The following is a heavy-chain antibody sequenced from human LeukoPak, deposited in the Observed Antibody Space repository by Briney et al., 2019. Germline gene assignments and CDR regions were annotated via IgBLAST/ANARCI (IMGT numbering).Heavy chain of an antibody. CDR2: ISTTSNYI. Sequence: PGGSLRLSCAASGFTFSSYSMNWVRQAPGKGLGWVSSISTTSNYIYYADSVKGRFTISRDNAKNSLYLQMNSLRAEDTAVYYCARDRSGYTFDDWGQGTLVTVSS. V-gene: IGHV3-21*01. CDR1: GFTFSSYS. J-gene: IGHJ4*02. CDR3: ARDRSGYTFDD. D-gene: IGHD5-18*01.